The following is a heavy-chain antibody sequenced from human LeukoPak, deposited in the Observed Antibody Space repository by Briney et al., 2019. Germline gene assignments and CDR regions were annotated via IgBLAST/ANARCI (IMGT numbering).Heavy chain of an antibody. CDR2: IYYSGST. V-gene: IGHV4-59*08. J-gene: IGHJ6*02. Sequence: SETLSLTCTVSGGSISSYYWSWIRQPPGKGLEWIGYIYYSGSTNYNPSLKSQVTISVDTSKNQFSLKLSSVTAADTAVYYCARHVLYYYGMDVWGQGTTVTVSS. CDR1: GGSISSYY. CDR3: ARHVLYYYGMDV.